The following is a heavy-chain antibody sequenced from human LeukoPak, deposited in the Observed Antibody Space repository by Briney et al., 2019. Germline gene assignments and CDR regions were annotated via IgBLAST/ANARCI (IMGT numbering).Heavy chain of an antibody. J-gene: IGHJ4*02. V-gene: IGHV4-30-4*08. CDR2: IHHSGST. Sequence: SQTLSLTCTVSGGSISSGDYYWSWIRQPPGKGLEWIGYIHHSGSTYYNPSLKSRITISVDRSKIQFSLNLSSVTAADTAIYYCARDTPERYSGSYFDYWGRGTLVTVSS. D-gene: IGHD1-26*01. CDR3: ARDTPERYSGSYFDY. CDR1: GGSISSGDYY.